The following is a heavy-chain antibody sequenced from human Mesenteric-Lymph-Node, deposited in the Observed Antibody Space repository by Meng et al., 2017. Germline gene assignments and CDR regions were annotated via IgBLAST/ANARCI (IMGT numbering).Heavy chain of an antibody. CDR3: ARGRRGIAVAGTRFDP. V-gene: IGHV4-34*01. CDR1: GGSFSGYY. J-gene: IGHJ5*02. CDR2: INHSGST. D-gene: IGHD6-19*01. Sequence: SETLSLTCAVYGGSFSGYYWSWIRQPPGKGLEWIGEINHSGSTNYNPSLKSRVTISVDTSKNQFSLKLSSVTAADTAVYYCARGRRGIAVAGTRFDPWGQGTLVTFSS.